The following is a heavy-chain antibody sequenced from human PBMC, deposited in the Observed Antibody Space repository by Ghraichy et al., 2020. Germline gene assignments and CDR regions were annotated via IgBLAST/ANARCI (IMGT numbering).Heavy chain of an antibody. CDR1: GFTFSNYA. CDR3: TKLWTSSSEGDY. D-gene: IGHD6-6*01. CDR2: LSDTGGST. J-gene: IGHJ4*02. V-gene: IGHV3-23*01. Sequence: GGSLRLSCASSGFTFSNYAMTWVRQAPGKGLEWVSALSDTGGSTYYIDSVKGRFTISRDNSKNTLYLQMNSLRAEDTAVYYCTKLWTSSSEGDYWGQGTLVTVSS.